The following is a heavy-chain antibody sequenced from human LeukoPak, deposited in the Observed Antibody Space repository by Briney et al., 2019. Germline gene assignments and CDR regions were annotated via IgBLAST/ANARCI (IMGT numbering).Heavy chain of an antibody. CDR3: TTEEERYYYGSGSYYPTPYYYYGMDV. J-gene: IGHJ6*02. CDR1: GFTFSSYW. V-gene: IGHV3-15*07. CDR2: IKSKTDGGTT. D-gene: IGHD3-10*01. Sequence: GGSLRLSCAASGFTFSSYWMNWARQAPGKGLEWVGRIKSKTDGGTTDYAAPVKGRFTISRDDSKNTLYLQMNSLKTEDTAVYYCTTEEERYYYGSGSYYPTPYYYYGMDVWGQGTTVTVSS.